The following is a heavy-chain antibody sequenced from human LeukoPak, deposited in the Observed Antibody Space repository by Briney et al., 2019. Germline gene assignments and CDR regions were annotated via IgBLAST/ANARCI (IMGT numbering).Heavy chain of an antibody. CDR3: ASIKAVTTAIDY. D-gene: IGHD4-17*01. CDR2: IYYSGST. CDR1: GGSISSYY. V-gene: IGHV4-59*08. Sequence: SESLSLTCTVSGGSISSYYWSWIRQPPGKGLEWIGYIYYSGSTNYNPSLKSRVTISVDTSKNQFSLKLSSVTAADTAVYYCASIKAVTTAIDYWGQGTLVSVSS. J-gene: IGHJ4*02.